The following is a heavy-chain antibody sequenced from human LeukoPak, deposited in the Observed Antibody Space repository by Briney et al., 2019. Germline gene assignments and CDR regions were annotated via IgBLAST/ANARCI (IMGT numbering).Heavy chain of an antibody. D-gene: IGHD6-13*01. V-gene: IGHV1-69*01. CDR2: IIPIFGTA. CDR3: ARVGVRSSSWYTPTYYYGMDV. Sequence: GASVTVSCTASGGTFSSYAISWVRQAPGQGLEWMGGIIPIFGTANYAQKFQGRVTITADESTSTAYMELSSLRSEDTAVYYCARVGVRSSSWYTPTYYYGMDVWGQGTTVTVSS. CDR1: GGTFSSYA. J-gene: IGHJ6*02.